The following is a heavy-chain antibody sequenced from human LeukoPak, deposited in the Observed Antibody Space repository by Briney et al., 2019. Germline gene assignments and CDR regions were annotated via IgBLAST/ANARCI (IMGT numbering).Heavy chain of an antibody. CDR3: ARDSGSSAYFH. CDR1: GFTFSSYS. CDR2: ISSSSSYI. J-gene: IGHJ4*02. D-gene: IGHD3-22*01. Sequence: GGSLRLSCAASGFTFSSYSMNWVRQAPGKGLEWVSSISSSSSYIYYADSVKGRFTISRDNAKNSLYLQMNSLRAEDTAVYYCARDSGSSAYFHWGQGALVTVSS. V-gene: IGHV3-21*01.